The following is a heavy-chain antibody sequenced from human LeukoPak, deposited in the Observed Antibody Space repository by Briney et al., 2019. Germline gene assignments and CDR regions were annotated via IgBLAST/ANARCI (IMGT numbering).Heavy chain of an antibody. CDR3: ARDPRPYSSSPSNFDY. CDR1: GFTFSSYA. D-gene: IGHD6-6*01. CDR2: ISYDGSNK. V-gene: IGHV3-30*01. J-gene: IGHJ4*02. Sequence: GRSLRLSCAASGFTFSSYAMHWVRQAPGKGLEWVAVISYDGSNKYHEDSVKGRFTISRDNSKNTLYLQMNSLRAADTAVYYCARDPRPYSSSPSNFDYWGQGTLVTVSS.